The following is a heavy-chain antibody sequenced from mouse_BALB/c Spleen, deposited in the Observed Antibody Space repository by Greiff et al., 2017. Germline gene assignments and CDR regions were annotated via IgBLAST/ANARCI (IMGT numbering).Heavy chain of an antibody. Sequence: QVQLQQPGAELVKPGASVKLSCKASGYTFTSSWMHWVKQRPGQGLEWIGEINPSNGRTNYNEKFKSKATLTVDKSSSTAYMQLSSLTSEDSAVYYGARQVPHYYAMDYWGQGTSVTVSS. D-gene: IGHD2-14*01. CDR1: GYTFTSSW. J-gene: IGHJ4*01. CDR2: INPSNGRT. V-gene: IGHV1S81*02. CDR3: ARQVPHYYAMDY.